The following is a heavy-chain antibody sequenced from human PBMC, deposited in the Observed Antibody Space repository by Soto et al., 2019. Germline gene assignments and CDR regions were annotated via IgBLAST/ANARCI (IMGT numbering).Heavy chain of an antibody. CDR2: IIPIFGTA. D-gene: IGHD4-17*01. V-gene: IGHV1-69*13. CDR3: ARERNYGGNSVWFDP. J-gene: IGHJ5*02. CDR1: GGTFSSYA. Sequence: SVKVSCKASGGTFSSYAISWVRQAPGQGLEWMGGIIPIFGTANYAQKFQGRVTITADESTSTAYMELSSLRSEDTAVYYCARERNYGGNSVWFDPWGQGTLVTVSS.